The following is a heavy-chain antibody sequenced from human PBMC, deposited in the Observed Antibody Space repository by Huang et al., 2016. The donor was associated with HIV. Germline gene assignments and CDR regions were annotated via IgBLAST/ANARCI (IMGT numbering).Heavy chain of an antibody. CDR2: IKTDVSEK. CDR1: GFTFTSYW. V-gene: IGHV3-7*01. Sequence: EVQLVESGGGLVKPGGSLSLSCAASGFTFTSYWMSGVGQAPGKGGDGVAGIKTDVSEKSYGDSVKGRFTISRDNAKNSLYLQRNSLRAEDTAVYYCVRLLDHTGDYWGQGTLVTVSS. D-gene: IGHD1-26*01. J-gene: IGHJ4*02. CDR3: VRLLDHTGDY.